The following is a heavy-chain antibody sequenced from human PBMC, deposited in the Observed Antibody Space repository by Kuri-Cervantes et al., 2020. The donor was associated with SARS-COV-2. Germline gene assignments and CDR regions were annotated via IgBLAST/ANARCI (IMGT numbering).Heavy chain of an antibody. Sequence: ASVKVSCKASGYTFTSYYMHWVRQAPGQGLEWMGIINPSGGSTSYAQKFQGRVTMTRDTSTSTVYMELSSLRSEDTAVYYCARVFCSTSCYWSGNDAFDIWGQGTMVTVSS. D-gene: IGHD2-2*01. CDR3: ARVFCSTSCYWSGNDAFDI. J-gene: IGHJ3*02. V-gene: IGHV1-46*01. CDR1: GYTFTSYY. CDR2: INPSGGST.